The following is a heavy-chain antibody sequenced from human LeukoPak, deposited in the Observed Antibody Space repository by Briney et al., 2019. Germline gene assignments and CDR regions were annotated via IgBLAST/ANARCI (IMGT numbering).Heavy chain of an antibody. CDR3: ARGSPLYSSSWLIDC. CDR2: IWYDGSNK. J-gene: IGHJ4*02. CDR1: GFTFSSYG. Sequence: GRSLRLSCAASGFTFSSYGMHWVRQAPGKGLEWVAVIWYDGSNKYYADSVKGRFTISRDNSKNTLYLQMNSLRAEDTAVYYCARGSPLYSSSWLIDCWGREPWSPSPQ. V-gene: IGHV3-33*01. D-gene: IGHD6-13*01.